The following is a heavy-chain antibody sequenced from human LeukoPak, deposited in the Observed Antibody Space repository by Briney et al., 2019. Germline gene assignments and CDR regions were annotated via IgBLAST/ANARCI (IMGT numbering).Heavy chain of an antibody. CDR3: ARDRLGYYYGMDV. D-gene: IGHD6-19*01. V-gene: IGHV4-59*01. J-gene: IGHJ6*02. CDR2: IYYSGST. Sequence: SKTLSLTCTVSGGSISSYYWSWIRQPPGKGLEWIGYIYYSGSTNYNPSLKSRVTISVDTSKNQFSLKLSSVTAADTAVYYCARDRLGYYYGMDVWGQGTTVTVSS. CDR1: GGSISSYY.